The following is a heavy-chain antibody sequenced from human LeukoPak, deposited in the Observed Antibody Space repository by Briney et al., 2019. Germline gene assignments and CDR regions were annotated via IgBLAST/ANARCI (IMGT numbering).Heavy chain of an antibody. V-gene: IGHV1-2*02. CDR2: INPNSGGT. J-gene: IGHJ4*02. CDR1: GYTFTGYY. D-gene: IGHD1-26*01. CDR3: ARDRVGATTY. Sequence: ASVKVSCKASGYTFTGYYMHWVRQAPGQGLEWMGWINPNSGGTNYAQKFQGRVTMTRDTSISTAYMELSRLRSEDTAVYYCARDRVGATTYWGQGTLVTVSS.